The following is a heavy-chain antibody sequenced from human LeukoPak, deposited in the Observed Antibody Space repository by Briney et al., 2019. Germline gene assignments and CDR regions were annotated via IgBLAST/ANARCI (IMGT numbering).Heavy chain of an antibody. CDR1: GDSISRSSYY. V-gene: IGHV4-39*07. Sequence: SETLSLTCTVSGDSISRSSYYWGWIRQPPGRGLEWIGSIYYSGSTYYNPSLKSRVTISVDTSKNQFSLKLSSVTAADTAVYYCARLPATHHYYDRMYYFDYWGQGTLVTVSS. J-gene: IGHJ4*02. CDR3: ARLPATHHYYDRMYYFDY. CDR2: IYYSGST. D-gene: IGHD3-22*01.